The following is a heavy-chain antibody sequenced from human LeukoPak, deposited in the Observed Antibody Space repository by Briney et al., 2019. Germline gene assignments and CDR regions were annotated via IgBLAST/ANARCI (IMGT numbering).Heavy chain of an antibody. CDR3: ARDTPGNFGDTFDY. CDR1: GFTFSSYS. J-gene: IGHJ4*02. V-gene: IGHV3-48*02. CDR2: ISSSSSMI. Sequence: GGSLRLSCAASGFTFSSYSMNWVRQAPGKGLEWVSYISSSSSMISYADSVKGRFTVSRDNAKNSLYLEMNSLGDEDTAVYYCARDTPGNFGDTFDYRGQGTLVTVSS. D-gene: IGHD4-17*01.